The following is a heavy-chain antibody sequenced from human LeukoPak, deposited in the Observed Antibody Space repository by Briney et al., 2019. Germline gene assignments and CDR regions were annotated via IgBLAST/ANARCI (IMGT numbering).Heavy chain of an antibody. CDR1: GFTSSSYW. Sequence: GGSLRLSCVASGFTSSSYWMTWVRQAPGKGLEWVANIKTDGSQIYYVDSVEGRFTISRDNAKNSLYLQMNSLRAEDTAVYYCARVRSGSHWRGKYYYYHYMDVWGKGTTVTISS. CDR2: IKTDGSQI. CDR3: ARVRSGSHWRGKYYYYHYMDV. J-gene: IGHJ6*03. D-gene: IGHD1-26*01. V-gene: IGHV3-7*01.